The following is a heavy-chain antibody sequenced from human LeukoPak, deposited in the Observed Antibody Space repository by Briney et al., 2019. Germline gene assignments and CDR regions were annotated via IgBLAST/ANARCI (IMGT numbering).Heavy chain of an antibody. V-gene: IGHV3-23*01. D-gene: IGHD3-9*01. CDR2: ISGSGGNT. CDR3: AKGDASPVHLLTGH. J-gene: IGHJ4*02. CDR1: GFTLSSYA. Sequence: GGSLRLSCAASGFTLSSYAMTWVRQAPGKGVEWVTGISGSGGNTYYADSVKGRFTISRNNSKNTLYLQMNSLRAEDTAVYYCAKGDASPVHLLTGHWGQGTLVTVSS.